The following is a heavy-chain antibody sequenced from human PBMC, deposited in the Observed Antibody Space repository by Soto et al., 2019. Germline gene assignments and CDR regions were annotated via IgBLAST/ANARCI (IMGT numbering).Heavy chain of an antibody. CDR2: ISGSGGST. CDR1: GFDASVNY. CDR3: AKDEYYYDSSGYYY. J-gene: IGHJ4*02. Sequence: HPGGSLRLSCAASGFDASVNYMAWVRQAPGKGLEWVSAISGSGGSTYYADSVKGRFTISRDNSKNTVYLQMNSLRGEDTAVYYCAKDEYYYDSSGYYYWGQGTLVTVSS. D-gene: IGHD3-22*01. V-gene: IGHV3-23*01.